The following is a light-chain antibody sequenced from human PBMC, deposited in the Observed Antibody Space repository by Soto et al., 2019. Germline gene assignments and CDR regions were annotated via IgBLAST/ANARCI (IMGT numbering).Light chain of an antibody. CDR1: QSVSSSY. Sequence: EIVFTQSPGTLSLYPGERATLSCRASQSVSSSYLAWYQQKPGQAPRLLIYDASSRATGIPARFSGSGSGTDFTLTISRLEPEDFAVYYCQQYGSSPWTFGQGTKV. CDR2: DAS. CDR3: QQYGSSPWT. J-gene: IGKJ1*01. V-gene: IGKV3-20*01.